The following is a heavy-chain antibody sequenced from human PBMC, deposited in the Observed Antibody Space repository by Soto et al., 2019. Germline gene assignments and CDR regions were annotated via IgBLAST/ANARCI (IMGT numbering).Heavy chain of an antibody. CDR1: GFTFRSYW. CDR2: IQQDGTEK. CDR3: AKGGGKTIDY. Sequence: SCAASGFTFRSYWMTWVRQSPGKGLEWVANIQQDGTEKNYVDSVKGRFTISRDNAKNSLYLQMNSLRAEDTAVYYCAKGGGKTIDYWGQGTLVTVSS. V-gene: IGHV3-7*01. D-gene: IGHD2-15*01. J-gene: IGHJ4*02.